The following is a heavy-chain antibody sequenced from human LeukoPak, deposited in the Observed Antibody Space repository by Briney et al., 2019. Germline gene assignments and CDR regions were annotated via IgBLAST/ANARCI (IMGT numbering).Heavy chain of an antibody. CDR1: GGSFSGYY. CDR2: INHSGST. D-gene: IGHD6-13*01. J-gene: IGHJ5*02. CDR3: ARGCRSSSWYRKMNWFDP. Sequence: PSETLSLTCAVYGGSFSGYYWGWIRQPPGKGLEWIGEINHSGSTNYNPSLKSRVTISVDTSKNQFSLKLSSVTGADTAVYYCARGCRSSSWYRKMNWFDPWGQGTLVTVSS. V-gene: IGHV4-34*01.